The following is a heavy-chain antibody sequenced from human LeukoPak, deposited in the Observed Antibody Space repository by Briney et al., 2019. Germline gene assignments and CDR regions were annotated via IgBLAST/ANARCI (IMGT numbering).Heavy chain of an antibody. CDR1: GFTFDVYG. Sequence: AGGSLRLSCAASGFTFDVYGMSWVRQAPGKGLEWVSGINWIGGSTGYAVSVKGRFTISRDNAKNSLYLQMNSLRAEDTALYYCARVGGGAAEIWGQGTMVTVSS. CDR2: INWIGGST. J-gene: IGHJ3*02. CDR3: ARVGGGAAEI. D-gene: IGHD1-26*01. V-gene: IGHV3-20*04.